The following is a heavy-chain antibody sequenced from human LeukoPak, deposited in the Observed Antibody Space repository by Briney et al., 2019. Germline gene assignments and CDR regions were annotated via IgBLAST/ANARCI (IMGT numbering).Heavy chain of an antibody. CDR1: GFTFTNAW. CDR3: STDPSKYNWNTDY. J-gene: IGHJ4*02. CDR2: IKTNSEGGTT. D-gene: IGHD1/OR15-1a*01. V-gene: IGHV3-15*01. Sequence: KPGGSLRLSCEASGFTFTNAWMRWVRQAPGKGLQWVGRIKTNSEGGTTDYAAPVKGRFTISRDDSQNTLYLQLNSLTTEDTAVYYCSTDPSKYNWNTDYWGQGTLVTVSS.